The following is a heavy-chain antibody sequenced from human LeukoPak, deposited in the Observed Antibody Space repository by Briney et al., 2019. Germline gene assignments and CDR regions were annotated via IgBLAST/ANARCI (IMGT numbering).Heavy chain of an antibody. J-gene: IGHJ4*02. CDR3: ASVGGWSGKATLDY. D-gene: IGHD2-15*01. V-gene: IGHV3-7*01. Sequence: GGSLRLSCAASGFTFSSYWMSWVRQAPGKGLEWVANIKQDGSEKYYVDSVKGRFTISRDNAKNSLYLQMNSLRAEDTAVYYCASVGGWSGKATLDYWGQGTLVTVSS. CDR2: IKQDGSEK. CDR1: GFTFSSYW.